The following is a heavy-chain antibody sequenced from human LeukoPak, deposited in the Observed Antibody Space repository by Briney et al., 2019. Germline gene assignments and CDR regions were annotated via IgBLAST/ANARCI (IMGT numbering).Heavy chain of an antibody. CDR3: ARAAKGYCSSTSCYSYYYYYMDV. CDR2: ISSGSSAI. J-gene: IGHJ6*03. V-gene: IGHV3-21*01. Sequence: GGSLRLSCEASGFTFTTYSMTWVRQAPGKGLEWVSIISSGSSAIFSADALKGRFTISRDNSKNTLYLQMGSLRAEDMAVYYCARAAKGYCSSTSCYSYYYYYMDVWGKGTTVTISS. CDR1: GFTFTTYS. D-gene: IGHD2-2*01.